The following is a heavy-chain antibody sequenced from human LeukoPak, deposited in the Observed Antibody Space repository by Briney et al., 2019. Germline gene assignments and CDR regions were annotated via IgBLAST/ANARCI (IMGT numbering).Heavy chain of an antibody. Sequence: TGRSLRLSCAASGFTFSNFGMHWVRQAPGKGLEWVAVISYDGSNKYYADSVKGRFTISRDNSKNTLYLQMNSLRAEDTAVYYCAKDGSSSGMDVWGQGTTVTVSS. CDR2: ISYDGSNK. CDR3: AKDGSSSGMDV. V-gene: IGHV3-30*18. J-gene: IGHJ6*02. CDR1: GFTFSNFG.